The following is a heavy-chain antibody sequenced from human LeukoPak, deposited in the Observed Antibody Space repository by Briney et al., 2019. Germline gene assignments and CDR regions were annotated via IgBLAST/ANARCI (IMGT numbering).Heavy chain of an antibody. CDR3: ARFTPYYDILSGSGMYV. Sequence: PGGSLRLSCAASGFTFSSYAMSWVRQAPGKGLEWVSAISGSGGSTYYADSVKGRFTISRDNSKNTLYLQMNSLRAEDTAVYYCARFTPYYDILSGSGMYVWGQGATVTVSS. D-gene: IGHD3-9*01. CDR2: ISGSGGST. V-gene: IGHV3-23*01. J-gene: IGHJ6*02. CDR1: GFTFSSYA.